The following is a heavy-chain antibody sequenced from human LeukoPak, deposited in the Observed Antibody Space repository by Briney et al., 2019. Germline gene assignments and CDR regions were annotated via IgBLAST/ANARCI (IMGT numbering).Heavy chain of an antibody. CDR3: ARLWFGELAFDY. Sequence: GGSLKLSCAASGFTVSSNYMNWVRQAPGKGLEWVSVIYRGGNTYYADSVKGRFTISRDNSKNTLYLQMNSLRAEDTAVYYCARLWFGELAFDYWGQGTLVTVSS. J-gene: IGHJ4*02. V-gene: IGHV3-66*01. CDR1: GFTVSSNY. CDR2: IYRGGNT. D-gene: IGHD3-10*01.